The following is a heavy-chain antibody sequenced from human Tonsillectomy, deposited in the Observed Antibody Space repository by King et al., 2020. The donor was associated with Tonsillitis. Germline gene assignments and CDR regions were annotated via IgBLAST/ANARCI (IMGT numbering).Heavy chain of an antibody. D-gene: IGHD3-22*01. Sequence: QLVQSGAEVKKPGASVQVSCQASGYTFTAYYIHWVRQAPGQGLEWMGLINPNSGDTKYAQKFQGWVTMARDTSISTAYVELNSLKSDDTAVYYCAKGGSAAYYFDSSGYYYFDYWGPGTLVTVSS. V-gene: IGHV1-2*04. CDR2: INPNSGDT. CDR1: GYTFTAYY. CDR3: AKGGSAAYYFDSSGYYYFDY. J-gene: IGHJ4*02.